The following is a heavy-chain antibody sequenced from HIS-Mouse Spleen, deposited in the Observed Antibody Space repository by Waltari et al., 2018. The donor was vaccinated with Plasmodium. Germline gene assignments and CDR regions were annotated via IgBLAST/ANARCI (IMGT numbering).Heavy chain of an antibody. CDR1: GGSISSSSYY. CDR3: ARCDMITFGGVIVTSPLFDY. J-gene: IGHJ4*02. V-gene: IGHV4-39*07. CDR2: IYYSGRT. D-gene: IGHD3-16*02. Sequence: QLQLQESGPGLVKPSETLSLTCTVSGGSISSSSYYWGWIRQPPGKGLEWIGSIYYSGRTYYNPSLKSRVTMSVDTSKNQCSLKLSSGTAADTAVYYCARCDMITFGGVIVTSPLFDYWGQGTLVTVSS.